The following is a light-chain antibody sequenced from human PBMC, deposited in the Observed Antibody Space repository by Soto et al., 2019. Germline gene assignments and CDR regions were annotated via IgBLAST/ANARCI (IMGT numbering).Light chain of an antibody. Sequence: QSALTQPPSASGSPGQSVTISCTGTSSDVGGYNYVSWYQHHPGKAPKLIIYEVTKRPSGVPDRFSGSKSGNTASLPVSGLQAEDEADYYCSSYAGSNNVLFGGGTKLAVL. V-gene: IGLV2-8*01. J-gene: IGLJ3*02. CDR2: EVT. CDR1: SSDVGGYNY. CDR3: SSYAGSNNVL.